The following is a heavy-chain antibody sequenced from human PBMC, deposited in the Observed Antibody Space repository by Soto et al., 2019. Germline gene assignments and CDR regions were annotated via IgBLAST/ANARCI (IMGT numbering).Heavy chain of an antibody. CDR3: LKDLWSGYYGGYFDY. CDR2: ISYDGSNK. J-gene: IGHJ4*02. D-gene: IGHD3-3*01. Sequence: PGGSLRLSCAASGFTFSSYGMHWVRQAPGKGLEWVAVISYDGSNKYYADSVEGRFTIARDNSKNTLYLQMNSLRAEDTAVYYCLKDLWSGYYGGYFDYWGQGNLVTVSS. CDR1: GFTFSSYG. V-gene: IGHV3-30*18.